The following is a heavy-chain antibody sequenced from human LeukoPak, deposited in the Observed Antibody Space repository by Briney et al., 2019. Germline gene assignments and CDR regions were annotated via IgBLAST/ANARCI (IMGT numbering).Heavy chain of an antibody. D-gene: IGHD3-3*01. CDR2: INPNSGGT. J-gene: IGHJ6*02. CDR1: GYTFTSYG. V-gene: IGHV1-2*02. CDR3: ARESRSRLRFLEWSNEYGMDV. Sequence: ASVKVSCKASGYTFTSYGISWVRQAPGQGLEWMGWINPNSGGTNYAQKFQGRVTMTRDTSISTAYMELSRLRSDDTAVYYCARESRSRLRFLEWSNEYGMDVWGQGTTVTVSS.